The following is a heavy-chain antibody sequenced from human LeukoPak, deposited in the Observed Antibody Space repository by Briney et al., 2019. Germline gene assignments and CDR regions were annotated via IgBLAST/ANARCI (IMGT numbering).Heavy chain of an antibody. CDR1: GFTVSSNY. Sequence: PGGSLRLSCAASGFTVSSNYMSWVRQAPGKGLEWVSVIYSGGSTYYADSVKGRFTISRDNSKNTLYLQMNSLRADDTAVYYCARADIRAIASSGWYGFDYWGQGTLVTVSS. D-gene: IGHD6-19*01. CDR3: ARADIRAIASSGWYGFDY. J-gene: IGHJ4*02. V-gene: IGHV3-53*01. CDR2: IYSGGST.